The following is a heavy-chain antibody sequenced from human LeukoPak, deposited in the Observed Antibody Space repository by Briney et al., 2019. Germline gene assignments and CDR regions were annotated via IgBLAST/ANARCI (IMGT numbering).Heavy chain of an antibody. CDR1: GFTFSNAW. J-gene: IGHJ5*02. Sequence: GGSLRLSCVGSGFTFSNAWMSWVRQAPGKGLEWVGRIKIKADGMTTDYAAPVRGRFTTSRDDSQNTLYLQMNSLKIEDTAIYYCTRHSWFHPWGQGTLVTVSS. V-gene: IGHV3-15*01. CDR3: TRHSWFHP. CDR2: IKIKADGMTT.